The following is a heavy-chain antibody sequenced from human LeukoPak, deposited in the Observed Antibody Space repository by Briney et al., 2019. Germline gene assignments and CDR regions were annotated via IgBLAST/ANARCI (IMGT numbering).Heavy chain of an antibody. J-gene: IGHJ2*01. CDR2: ISWNSGSI. D-gene: IGHD4-17*01. V-gene: IGHV3-9*01. CDR3: VKDGDDYGDYNWYFDL. CDR1: GFTFDDYA. Sequence: GGSLSLSCAASGFTFDDYAMHWVRQAPGKGLEWVSGISWNSGSIGYADSVKGRFTISRDNAKNSLYLQMNSLRAEDTALYYCVKDGDDYGDYNWYFDLWGRGTLVTVSS.